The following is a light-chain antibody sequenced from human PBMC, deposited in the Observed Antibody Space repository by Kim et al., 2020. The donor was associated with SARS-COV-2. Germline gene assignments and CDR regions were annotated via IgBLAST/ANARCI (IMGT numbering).Light chain of an antibody. V-gene: IGLV2-23*02. J-gene: IGLJ2*01. Sequence: QSITISCTGTSSDVGSYTLVSWYQQHPGKAPKLMIYEVSKRPSGVSNRFAGSKSGNTASLTISGLQAEDEADYYCCSYASSSTPVIFGGGTQLTVL. CDR1: SSDVGSYTL. CDR3: CSYASSSTPVI. CDR2: EVS.